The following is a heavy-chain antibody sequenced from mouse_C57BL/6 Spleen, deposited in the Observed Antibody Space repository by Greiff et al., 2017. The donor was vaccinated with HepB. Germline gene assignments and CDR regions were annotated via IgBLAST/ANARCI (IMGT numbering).Heavy chain of an antibody. V-gene: IGHV5-4*01. CDR1: GFTFSSYA. CDR3: ARGGYDYEEYYFDY. D-gene: IGHD2-4*01. J-gene: IGHJ2*01. CDR2: ISDGGSYT. Sequence: DVHLVESGGGLVKPGGSLKLSCAASGFTFSSYAMSWVRQTPEKRLEWVATISDGGSYTYYPDNVKGRFTISRDNAKNNLYLQMSHLKSEDTAMYYCARGGYDYEEYYFDYWGQGTTLTVSS.